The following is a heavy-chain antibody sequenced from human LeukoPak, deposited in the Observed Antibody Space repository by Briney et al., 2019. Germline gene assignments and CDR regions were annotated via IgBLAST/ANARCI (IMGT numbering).Heavy chain of an antibody. Sequence: PGGSLRLSCAASGFTFSSYGMHWVRQAPGKGLEWVAVIWYDGSNKYYADSVKGRFTISRDNSKNTLYLQMNSLRAEDTAVYYCARSFSIAAAYFDCWGQGTLVTVSS. V-gene: IGHV3-33*01. J-gene: IGHJ4*02. CDR3: ARSFSIAAAYFDC. CDR1: GFTFSSYG. CDR2: IWYDGSNK. D-gene: IGHD6-13*01.